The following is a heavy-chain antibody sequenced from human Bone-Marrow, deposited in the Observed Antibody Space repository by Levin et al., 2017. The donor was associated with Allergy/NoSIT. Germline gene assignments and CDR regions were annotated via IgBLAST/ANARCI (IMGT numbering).Heavy chain of an antibody. Sequence: GESLKISCAASGFAFSIYSMHWVRQSPGKGLEWVAALSKDGSNEDYADSVKGRFTVSRDNSENTLYLQMNNLTPEDTAMYYCAREFGLLLATSFDYWGQGTLVIVSS. J-gene: IGHJ4*02. CDR3: AREFGLLLATSFDY. V-gene: IGHV3-30-3*01. CDR1: GFAFSIYS. D-gene: IGHD2/OR15-2a*01. CDR2: LSKDGSNE.